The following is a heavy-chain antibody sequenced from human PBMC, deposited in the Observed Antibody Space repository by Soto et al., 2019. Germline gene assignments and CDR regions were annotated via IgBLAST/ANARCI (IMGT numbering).Heavy chain of an antibody. V-gene: IGHV3-43*02. D-gene: IGHD3-10*02. CDR2: ISGDGGST. J-gene: IGHJ4*02. CDR3: AKDMSGDDCGSNSAFDY. Sequence: GGSLRLSCAASGFTFDDYAMHWVRQAPGKGLEWVSLISGDGGSTYYADSVKGRFTISRDNSKNSLYLQMYSLRTEDTALYYGAKDMSGDDCGSNSAFDYWGQGTLVAVSS. CDR1: GFTFDDYA.